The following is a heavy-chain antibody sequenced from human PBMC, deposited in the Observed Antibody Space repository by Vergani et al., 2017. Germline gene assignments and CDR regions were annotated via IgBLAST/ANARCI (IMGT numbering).Heavy chain of an antibody. CDR3: ARDRDTAMVHDY. V-gene: IGHV3-21*01. Sequence: EVQLVESGGGLVKPGGSLRLSCAASGFTFSSYSMNWVRQAPGKGLEWVSSISSSSSYIYYADSVKGRFTISRDNDKNSLYLQMNSLRAEDTAVYYCARDRDTAMVHDYWGQGTLVTVSS. CDR1: GFTFSSYS. J-gene: IGHJ4*02. D-gene: IGHD5-18*01. CDR2: ISSSSSYI.